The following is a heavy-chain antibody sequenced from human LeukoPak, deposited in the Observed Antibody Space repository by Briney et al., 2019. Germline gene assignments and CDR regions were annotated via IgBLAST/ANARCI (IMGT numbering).Heavy chain of an antibody. CDR3: TTVVEGYDFWSGYSVDDY. V-gene: IGHV3-15*01. Sequence: GGSLRLSCAASGFTFSNAWMSWVRQAPGKGLEWVGRIKSKTDGGTTDYAAPVKGRFTISRDDSKNTLYLQMNSLKTEDTAVYYCTTVVEGYDFWSGYSVDDYWGQGTLVTVSS. D-gene: IGHD3-3*01. CDR2: IKSKTDGGTT. CDR1: GFTFSNAW. J-gene: IGHJ4*02.